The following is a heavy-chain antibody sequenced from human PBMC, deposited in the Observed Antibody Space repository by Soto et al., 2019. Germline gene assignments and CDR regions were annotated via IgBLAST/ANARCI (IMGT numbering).Heavy chain of an antibody. D-gene: IGHD2-2*01. CDR3: ARHRCSTTTCKYNYFYT. Sequence: SETLSLTCSVSGGSIRSFFWSWIRQPPGKGLEWIGYIDYSGSTNYNPSLQSRVTISLDTSKSQFSLRLNSVTAADTAVYSCARHRCSTTTCKYNYFYTWGQASLVTVCS. J-gene: IGHJ4*02. CDR2: IDYSGST. CDR1: GGSIRSFF. V-gene: IGHV4-59*08.